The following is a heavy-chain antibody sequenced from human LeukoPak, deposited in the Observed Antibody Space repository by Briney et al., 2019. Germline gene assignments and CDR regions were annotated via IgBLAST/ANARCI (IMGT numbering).Heavy chain of an antibody. Sequence: GGSLRLSCAASGFTFSSYSMNWVRQAPGKGLEWVSSISSSSSYIYYADSVKGRFTISRDNAKNSLYLQMNSLRAEDTAVYYCARDVLVGVVVIDYWGQGTLVTVSS. D-gene: IGHD2-21*01. CDR1: GFTFSSYS. CDR3: ARDVLVGVVVIDY. V-gene: IGHV3-21*01. J-gene: IGHJ4*02. CDR2: ISSSSSYI.